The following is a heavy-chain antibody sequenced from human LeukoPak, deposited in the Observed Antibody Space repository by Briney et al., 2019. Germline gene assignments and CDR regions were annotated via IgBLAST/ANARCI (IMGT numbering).Heavy chain of an antibody. D-gene: IGHD6-13*01. V-gene: IGHV1-69*04. CDR1: GGTFSSYT. CDR2: IIPILGIA. J-gene: IGHJ3*02. CDR3: ARDIAAAGTGRAFDI. Sequence: SVKVSCKASGGTFSSYTISWVPQAPGQGLEWMGRIIPILGIANYAQKFQGRVTITADKSTSTAYMELSSLRSEDTAVYYCARDIAAAGTGRAFDIWGQGTMVTVSS.